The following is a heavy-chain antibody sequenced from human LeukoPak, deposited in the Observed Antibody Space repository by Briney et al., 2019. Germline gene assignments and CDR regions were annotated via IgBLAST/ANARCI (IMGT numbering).Heavy chain of an antibody. V-gene: IGHV3-7*01. J-gene: IGHJ4*02. CDR2: IKQDGSEK. CDR3: ASHYYDSSGYYLFDY. CDR1: GFTFSSYW. D-gene: IGHD3-22*01. Sequence: GGSLRLSCAASGFTFSSYWMSWVRQAPAKGLEWVANIKQDGSEKYYVDSVKGRFTISRDNAKNSLYLQMNSLRAEDTAVYYCASHYYDSSGYYLFDYWGQGTLVTVSS.